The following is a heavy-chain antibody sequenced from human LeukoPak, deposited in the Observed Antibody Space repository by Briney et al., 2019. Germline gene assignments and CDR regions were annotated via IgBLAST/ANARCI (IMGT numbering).Heavy chain of an antibody. CDR2: ISGSGGST. Sequence: GGSLRLSCAASGFTFSSYAMSWVRQAPGKGLEWVSSISGSGGSTYYADSVKGRFTISRDNSKSTLYPQMNSLRAGDTALYYCAKAGYINYYAYYHMDVWGKGTTVTVSS. V-gene: IGHV3-23*01. CDR3: AKAGYINYYAYYHMDV. D-gene: IGHD3-9*01. J-gene: IGHJ6*03. CDR1: GFTFSSYA.